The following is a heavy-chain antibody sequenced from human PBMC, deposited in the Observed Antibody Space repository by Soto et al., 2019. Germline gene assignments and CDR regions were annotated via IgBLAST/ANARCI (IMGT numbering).Heavy chain of an antibody. V-gene: IGHV2-5*02. CDR2: IYWDDDK. CDR3: AHSLYDYVWGTNWFDP. CDR1: GFSLSTSGVG. J-gene: IGHJ5*02. D-gene: IGHD3-16*01. Sequence: QITLKESGPTLVKPTQTLTLTCTFSGFSLSTSGVGVGWIRLPPGKALEWLALIYWDDDKRYSPSLKSRLTITKDTSKNQVVLTMTNMDPVDTATYYCAHSLYDYVWGTNWFDPWGQGTLVTVSS.